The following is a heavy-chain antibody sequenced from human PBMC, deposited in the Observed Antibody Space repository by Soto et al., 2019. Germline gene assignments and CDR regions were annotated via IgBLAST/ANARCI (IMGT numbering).Heavy chain of an antibody. CDR1: GFIFASYA. D-gene: IGHD1-1*01. CDR2: ISGSAGTT. V-gene: IGHV3-23*01. J-gene: IGHJ3*01. Sequence: EVQLSQSGGGWVQPGGSLRLSCSASGFIFASYAMSWVRQAPGKGLEWVSVISGSAGTTDYAGSVTGRFTISRDNSKNTLYLHMNSLKGEDTAVFYCAKTGPACADAFESWGQGTMVTVSS. CDR3: AKTGPACADAFES.